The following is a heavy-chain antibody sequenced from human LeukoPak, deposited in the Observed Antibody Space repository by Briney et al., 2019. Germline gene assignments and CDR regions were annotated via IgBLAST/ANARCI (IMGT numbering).Heavy chain of an antibody. J-gene: IGHJ4*02. Sequence: PGGSLRLSCAASGFTFSSYSMNWVRQAPGKGLEWVAVISYDGSNKYYADSVKGRFTISRDNSKNTLYLQMNSLRAEDTAVYYCAKDLGWHFDYWGQGTLVTVSS. CDR1: GFTFSSYS. D-gene: IGHD6-19*01. CDR2: ISYDGSNK. V-gene: IGHV3-30*18. CDR3: AKDLGWHFDY.